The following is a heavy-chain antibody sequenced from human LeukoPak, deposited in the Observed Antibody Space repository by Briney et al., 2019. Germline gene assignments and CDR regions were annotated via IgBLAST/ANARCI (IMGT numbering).Heavy chain of an antibody. CDR3: ARVGRGIAVADY. V-gene: IGHV4-38-2*02. CDR2: FYHGGST. D-gene: IGHD6-19*01. CDR1: GYSISTGYY. Sequence: SETLSLTCTVSGYSISTGYYWDWIRQPPGKGLEWIGTFYHGGSTYYNPSLKSRVTISVDTSKNQFSLNLTSVTAADTAVYYCARVGRGIAVADYWGQGTLVTVSS. J-gene: IGHJ4*02.